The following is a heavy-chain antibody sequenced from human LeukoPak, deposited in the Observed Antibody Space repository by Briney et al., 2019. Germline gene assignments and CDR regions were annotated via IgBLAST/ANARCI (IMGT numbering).Heavy chain of an antibody. J-gene: IGHJ5*02. Sequence: GASVKVSCKASGYTFTGYYMHWVRQAPGQGLEWMGWINPNSGGTNYAQKFQGRVTMTRDTSISTAYMELSRLRSDDTAVYYCARDVNVVVENVAWFDPWGQGTLVTVSS. CDR1: GYTFTGYY. CDR2: INPNSGGT. CDR3: ARDVNVVVENVAWFDP. D-gene: IGHD2-2*01. V-gene: IGHV1-2*02.